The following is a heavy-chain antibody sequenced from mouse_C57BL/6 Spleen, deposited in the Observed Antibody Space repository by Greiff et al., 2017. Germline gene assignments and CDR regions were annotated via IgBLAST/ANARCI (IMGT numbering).Heavy chain of an antibody. Sequence: VQLKESGAELVKPGASVKLSCKASGYTFTSYWMHWVKQRPGRGLEWIGRIDPNSGGTKYNEKFKSKATLTVDKPSSTAYMQLSSLTSEDSAVYYCARITTVVEGYFDVWGTGTTVTVSS. D-gene: IGHD1-1*01. J-gene: IGHJ1*03. CDR3: ARITTVVEGYFDV. V-gene: IGHV1-72*01. CDR2: IDPNSGGT. CDR1: GYTFTSYW.